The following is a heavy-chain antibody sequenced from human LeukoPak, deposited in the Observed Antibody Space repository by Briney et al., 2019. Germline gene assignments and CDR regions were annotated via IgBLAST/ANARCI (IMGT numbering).Heavy chain of an antibody. D-gene: IGHD4-17*01. Sequence: PSETLSLTCAVYGGSFSGYFWSWIRQPPGKGLEWIGEINHSGSTNYNPSLKSRVTISVDTSKNQFSLKLSSVTAADTAVYYCARLRRTYGHFDYWGQGTLVTVSS. J-gene: IGHJ4*02. CDR2: INHSGST. V-gene: IGHV4-34*01. CDR1: GGSFSGYF. CDR3: ARLRRTYGHFDY.